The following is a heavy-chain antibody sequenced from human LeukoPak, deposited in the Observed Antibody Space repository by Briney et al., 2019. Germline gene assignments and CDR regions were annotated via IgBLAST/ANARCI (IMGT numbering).Heavy chain of an antibody. CDR3: ARDLYSQAFDI. Sequence: GGSLRLSCAASGGTFSSYSMNWIRQAPGKGLEWVSSISSSSYIYYADSVKGRFTISRDNAKDSLYLQMNSLRAEDTAVYYCARDLYSQAFDIWGQGTMVTVSS. V-gene: IGHV3-21*01. J-gene: IGHJ3*02. CDR1: GGTFSSYS. D-gene: IGHD2-8*01. CDR2: ISSSSYI.